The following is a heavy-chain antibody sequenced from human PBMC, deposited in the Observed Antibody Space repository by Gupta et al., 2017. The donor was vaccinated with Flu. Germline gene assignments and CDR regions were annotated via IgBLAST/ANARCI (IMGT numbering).Heavy chain of an antibody. D-gene: IGHD2-2*01. Sequence: APGKGLEWVANIKQDGSEKYYVDSVKGRFTISRDNAKNSLYLQMNSLRAEDTAVYYCARDPGSGTSFTTFDYWGQGTLVTVSS. J-gene: IGHJ4*02. CDR2: IKQDGSEK. CDR3: ARDPGSGTSFTTFDY. V-gene: IGHV3-7*01.